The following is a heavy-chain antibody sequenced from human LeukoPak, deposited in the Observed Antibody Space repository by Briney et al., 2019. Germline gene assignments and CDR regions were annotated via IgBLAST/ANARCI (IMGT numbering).Heavy chain of an antibody. CDR2: IIPILGIA. D-gene: IGHD6-19*01. J-gene: IGHJ4*02. V-gene: IGHV1-69*02. Sequence: GASVKVSCKASGGTFSSYTISWVRQAPGQGLEWMGRIIPILGIANYAQKFQGRVTITGDKSTSTAYMELSSLRSEDTAVYYCARAVAGTGYFDYWGLGTLVTVSS. CDR1: GGTFSSYT. CDR3: ARAVAGTGYFDY.